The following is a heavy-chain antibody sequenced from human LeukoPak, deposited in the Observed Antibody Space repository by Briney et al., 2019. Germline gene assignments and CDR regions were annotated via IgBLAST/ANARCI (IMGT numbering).Heavy chain of an antibody. D-gene: IGHD6-13*01. CDR2: ISGSGDST. CDR3: AKAASSSWPSYYYGMDV. Sequence: PGGSLRLSCTASGFTFSNYAMSWVRQAPGKGLEWVSGISGSGDSTHYADSVKGRFTISRDNSKNTLYLQMNSLRVEDTAVFYCAKAASSSWPSYYYGMDVWGQGTTVTVSS. CDR1: GFTFSNYA. V-gene: IGHV3-23*01. J-gene: IGHJ6*02.